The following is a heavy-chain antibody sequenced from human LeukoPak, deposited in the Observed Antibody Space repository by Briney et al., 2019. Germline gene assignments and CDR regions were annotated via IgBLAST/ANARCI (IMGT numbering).Heavy chain of an antibody. CDR3: ARDNTQVIAAAANNWFDH. CDR2: IYHSGST. Sequence: SETLSLTCAVSGGSISSSNWWSWVRQPPGKGLEWIGEIYHSGSTNYNPSLKSRVTISVDKSKNQFSLKLSSVTAADTAVYYCARDNTQVIAAAANNWFDHWGQGTLVTVSS. D-gene: IGHD6-13*01. J-gene: IGHJ5*02. CDR1: GGSISSSNW. V-gene: IGHV4-4*02.